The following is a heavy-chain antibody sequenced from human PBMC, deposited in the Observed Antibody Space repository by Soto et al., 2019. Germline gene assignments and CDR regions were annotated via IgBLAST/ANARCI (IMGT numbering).Heavy chain of an antibody. Sequence: SETLSLTCAVSGGSISSSNWWSWVRQPPGKGLEWNGGIYQNGSTNYNPTLKNQITISVNKSKKKITLKLNTVTAADTAVYYCAKMTTVTTNAFDIWGQGTMVT. CDR2: IYQNGST. CDR1: GGSISSSNW. J-gene: IGHJ3*02. D-gene: IGHD4-17*01. V-gene: IGHV4-4*02. CDR3: AKMTTVTTNAFDI.